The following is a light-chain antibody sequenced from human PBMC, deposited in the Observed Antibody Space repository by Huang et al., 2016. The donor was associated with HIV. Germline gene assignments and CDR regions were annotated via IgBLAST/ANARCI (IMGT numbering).Light chain of an antibody. CDR1: QSVSSY. CDR3: QQRSNWAPIT. CDR2: DAS. V-gene: IGKV3-11*01. Sequence: EIVLTQSPATLSLSPGERATLSCRASQSVSSYLAWYQQKPGQAPRRLFIDASNRATGIPARFSGSGSGTDFTLTISSLEPEDFAVYYCQQRSNWAPITFGGGTKVEIK. J-gene: IGKJ4*01.